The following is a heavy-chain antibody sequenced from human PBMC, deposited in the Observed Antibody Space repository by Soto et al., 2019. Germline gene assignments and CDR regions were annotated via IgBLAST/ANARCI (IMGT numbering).Heavy chain of an antibody. CDR2: IYYSGST. CDR3: ARIFSVASNWFDP. D-gene: IGHD6-19*01. V-gene: IGHV4-59*08. J-gene: IGHJ5*02. CDR1: GGSVSSHF. Sequence: SETLSLTCTVSGGSVSSHFWIWIRQPPGKGLEWIGYIYYSGSTNYNPSLKSRVTISLDTSRNQFSLELSSVTAADTAVYYCARIFSVASNWFDPWGQGTLVTVSS.